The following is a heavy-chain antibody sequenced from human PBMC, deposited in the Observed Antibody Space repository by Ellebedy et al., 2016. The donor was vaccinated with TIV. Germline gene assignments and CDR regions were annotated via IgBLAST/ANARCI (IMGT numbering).Heavy chain of an antibody. J-gene: IGHJ4*02. CDR2: IYPGDSDT. D-gene: IGHD4-11*01. CDR1: GYSFTSYW. CDR3: ARRMPTVETFDS. Sequence: GESLKISCKGSGYSFTSYWIGWVRQIPGKGLEWMGIIYPGDSDTRYSPSFQGQVTISADKSLSTAYLQWSSLKAPDTAMYYCARRMPTVETFDSWGQGTLVTVSS. V-gene: IGHV5-51*01.